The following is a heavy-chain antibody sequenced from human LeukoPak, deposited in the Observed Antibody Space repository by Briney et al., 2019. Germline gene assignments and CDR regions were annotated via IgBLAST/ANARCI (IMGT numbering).Heavy chain of an antibody. Sequence: GGSLRLSCAASGFTASTYYMNSVRQAPGKGLEWVSIIYSGGTTYYAYSVKGRFTISRATSKNTLSLQMNSLRAEDTAVYFCARVGDHFHWNLDLWGRGTLVTVSS. D-gene: IGHD3-3*02. J-gene: IGHJ2*01. V-gene: IGHV3-53*01. CDR2: IYSGGTT. CDR1: GFTASTYY. CDR3: ARVGDHFHWNLDL.